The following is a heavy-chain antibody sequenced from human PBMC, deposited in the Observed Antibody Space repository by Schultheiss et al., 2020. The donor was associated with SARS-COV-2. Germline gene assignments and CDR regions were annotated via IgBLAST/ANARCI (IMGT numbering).Heavy chain of an antibody. CDR2: INPHSGDT. Sequence: ASVKVSCKASGYSFTGYYMHWVRQAPGRGLEWMGWINPHSGDTNYAQKFQGRVTITADESTSTAYMELSSLRSEDTAVYYCAGGGIVGATSDAFDIWGQGTMVTVSS. CDR3: AGGGIVGATSDAFDI. D-gene: IGHD1-26*01. CDR1: GYSFTGYY. V-gene: IGHV1-2*02. J-gene: IGHJ3*02.